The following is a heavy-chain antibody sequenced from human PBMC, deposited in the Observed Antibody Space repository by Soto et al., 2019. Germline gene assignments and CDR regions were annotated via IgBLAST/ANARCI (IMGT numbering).Heavy chain of an antibody. CDR1: GDSVSSNTAS. V-gene: IGHV6-1*01. CDR2: TYFRSKWYN. Sequence: PSQTLSLTCAISGDSVSSNTASWNWIRQSPSRGLEWLGRTYFRSKWYNDYAVSVKSRIIINPDTSNNQFSLQLNSVTPEDTAVYFCEKGDNLGPKTGYAFDPWGQGIMVTVS. D-gene: IGHD5-12*01. CDR3: EKGDNLGPKTGYAFDP. J-gene: IGHJ5*02.